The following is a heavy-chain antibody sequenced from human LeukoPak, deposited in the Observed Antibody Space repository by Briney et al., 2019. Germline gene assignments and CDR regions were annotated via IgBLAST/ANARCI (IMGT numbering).Heavy chain of an antibody. CDR2: VYYSGST. Sequence: SETLSLTCTVSGGSISSYYWSWIRQPPGKGLEWIGYVYYSGSTNYNPSLKSRVTISVDTSKNQFSLKLSSMTAADTAVYYCARHVYSSGWSVEYYFDYWGQGTLVTVSS. CDR3: ARHVYSSGWSVEYYFDY. J-gene: IGHJ4*02. V-gene: IGHV4-59*08. CDR1: GGSISSYY. D-gene: IGHD6-19*01.